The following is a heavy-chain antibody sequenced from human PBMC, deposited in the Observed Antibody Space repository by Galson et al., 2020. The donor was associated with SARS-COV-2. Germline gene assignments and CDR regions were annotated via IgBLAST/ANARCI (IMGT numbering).Heavy chain of an antibody. Sequence: GASLILSCAGSESTSSDYAMRWVRPAPGKGLEWVSVITGSGGNIYYANSVKGRFTISRDNSKNTLYLQMNSLRVEDTALYYCVKGFSGTTFFYWGQGTLVTVSS. CDR2: ITGSGGNI. CDR3: VKGFSGTTFFY. CDR1: ESTSSDYA. D-gene: IGHD2-2*01. V-gene: IGHV3-23*01. J-gene: IGHJ4*02.